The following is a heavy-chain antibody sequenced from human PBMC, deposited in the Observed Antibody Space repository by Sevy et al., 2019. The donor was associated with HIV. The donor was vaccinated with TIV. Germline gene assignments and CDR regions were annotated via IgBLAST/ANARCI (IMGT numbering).Heavy chain of an antibody. D-gene: IGHD1-26*01. V-gene: IGHV3-30*18. J-gene: IGHJ4*02. CDR2: ISYDGSNK. Sequence: GGSLRLSCAASGFTFSSYGMHWVRRAPDKGLEWVAVISYDGSNKDYADSVKGRFTISRDNSKNTLYLQMNSLRAEDTAVYYCAKDLGSYFDYWGQGTLVTVSS. CDR3: AKDLGSYFDY. CDR1: GFTFSSYG.